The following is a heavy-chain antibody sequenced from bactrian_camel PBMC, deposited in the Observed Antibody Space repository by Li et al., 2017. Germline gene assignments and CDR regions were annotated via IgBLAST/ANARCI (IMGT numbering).Heavy chain of an antibody. CDR3: GTMAYTAG. D-gene: IGHD1*01. J-gene: IGHJ4*01. CDR1: GVTSSIYS. V-gene: IGHV3-2*01. Sequence: HVQLVESGGGLVQPGGSLRLSCAASGVTSSIYSITWVRQAPGKGLEWVSSIYMFGSNTYYADSVKGRFTISRDNAKNTLYPQLNSLKTEDTAMYYCGTMAYTAGWGQGTQVTVS. CDR2: IYMFGSNT.